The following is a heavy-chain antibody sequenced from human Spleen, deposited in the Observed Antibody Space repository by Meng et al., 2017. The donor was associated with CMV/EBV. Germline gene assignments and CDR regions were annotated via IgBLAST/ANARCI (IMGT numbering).Heavy chain of an antibody. D-gene: IGHD1-26*01. V-gene: IGHV4-31*02. CDR2: ISYSGST. J-gene: IGHJ4*02. Sequence: GGSISSCGYYWSWIRQHPGKGLEWIGYISYSGSTYYNPSLKSRVTISVDTSKNQFSLKLSSVTAADTAVYYCARAGWELKKNYFDYWGQGTLVTVSS. CDR3: ARAGWELKKNYFDY. CDR1: GGSISSCGYY.